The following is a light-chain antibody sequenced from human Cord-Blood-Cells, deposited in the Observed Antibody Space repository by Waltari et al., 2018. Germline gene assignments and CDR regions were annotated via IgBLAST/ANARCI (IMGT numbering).Light chain of an antibody. CDR1: QSVSSN. Sequence: EIVMTQSPATLSVSPGDSATLSCSASQSVSSNFAWYQQKPGQAPRLLIYGASTRATGIPARFSGSGSGTEFTLTISSLQSEDFAVYYCQQYNNCPPYTFGQGTKLEIK. V-gene: IGKV3-15*01. J-gene: IGKJ2*01. CDR3: QQYNNCPPYT. CDR2: GAS.